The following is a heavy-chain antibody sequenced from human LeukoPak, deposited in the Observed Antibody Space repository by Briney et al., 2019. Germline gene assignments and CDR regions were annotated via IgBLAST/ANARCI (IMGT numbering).Heavy chain of an antibody. D-gene: IGHD1-26*01. Sequence: GGSLRLSCAASGFTFSSYSMNWVRQAPGKGLEWVSSISSSTYIYYGAVKGRFTISRDNAKNSLYLQMNSLRAEDTALYYCARKVMGATDAFDIWGQGTMVTVSS. V-gene: IGHV3-21*01. CDR2: ISSSTYI. CDR3: ARKVMGATDAFDI. CDR1: GFTFSSYS. J-gene: IGHJ3*02.